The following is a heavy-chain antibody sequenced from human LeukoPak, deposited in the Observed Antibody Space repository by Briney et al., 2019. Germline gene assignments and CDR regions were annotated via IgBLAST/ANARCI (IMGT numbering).Heavy chain of an antibody. CDR3: AGDTGDYDILTGYPSFYYYYMDV. Sequence: PSETPSLTCTVSGGSISSYYWSWIRQPPGKGLEWIGYIYYSGSTNYNPSLKSRVTISVDTSKDQFSLKLSSVTAADTAVYYCAGDTGDYDILTGYPSFYYYYMDVWGKGTTVTVSS. V-gene: IGHV4-59*01. J-gene: IGHJ6*03. CDR1: GGSISSYY. D-gene: IGHD3-9*01. CDR2: IYYSGST.